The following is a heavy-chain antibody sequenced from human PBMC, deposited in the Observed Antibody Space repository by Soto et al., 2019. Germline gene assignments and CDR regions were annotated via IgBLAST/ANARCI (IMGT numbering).Heavy chain of an antibody. CDR3: ARLALPSGSYTYYYGMDV. J-gene: IGHJ6*02. CDR1: GGSISSSSYY. V-gene: IGHV4-39*01. CDR2: IYYSGST. Sequence: PSETLSLTCTVSGGSISSSSYYWGWIRHPPGKGLEWIGSIYYSGSTYYNPSLKSRVTISVDTSKNQFSLKLSSVTAADTAVYYCARLALPSGSYTYYYGMDVWGQGTTVTVSS. D-gene: IGHD1-26*01.